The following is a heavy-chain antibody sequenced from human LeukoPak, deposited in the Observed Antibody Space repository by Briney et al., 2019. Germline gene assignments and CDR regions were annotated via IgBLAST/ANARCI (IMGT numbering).Heavy chain of an antibody. D-gene: IGHD3-10*01. J-gene: IGHJ4*02. V-gene: IGHV4-39*01. CDR1: GASISGSGYY. CDR3: ARHKAYYYGSGIDY. Sequence: SETLSLTCAVSGASISGSGYYLGWIRQPPGKGLEWIGNIYYTGSTYYNASPQSRVTISIDTSKNQFSLRLNSVTAADTAMYYCARHKAYYYGSGIDYWGQGTLVTVSS. CDR2: IYYTGST.